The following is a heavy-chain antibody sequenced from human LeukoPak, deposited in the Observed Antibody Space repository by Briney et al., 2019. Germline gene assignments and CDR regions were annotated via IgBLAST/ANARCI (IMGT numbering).Heavy chain of an antibody. Sequence: GRSLRLSCAASGFTFSSYSMNWVRQAPGKGLEWVSYISSSSSTIYYADSVKGRFTISRDNAKNSLYLQMNSLRDEDTAVYYCARDGNGGYSGYDTRNYYGMDVWGQGTTVTVSS. V-gene: IGHV3-48*02. J-gene: IGHJ6*02. CDR3: ARDGNGGYSGYDTRNYYGMDV. D-gene: IGHD5-12*01. CDR1: GFTFSSYS. CDR2: ISSSSSTI.